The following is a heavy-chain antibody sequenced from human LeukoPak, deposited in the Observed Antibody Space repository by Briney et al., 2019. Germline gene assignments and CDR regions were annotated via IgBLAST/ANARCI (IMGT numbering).Heavy chain of an antibody. CDR2: ISYDGSNK. D-gene: IGHD6-19*01. Sequence: GGSLRLSCAASGFTFSSYGMHWVRQAPGKGLEWVAVISYDGSNKYYADSVKGRFTISRDNSKNTLYLQMNSLRAEDTAVYYCARDLKSSGWWDGFDIWGQGTMVTVSS. J-gene: IGHJ3*02. CDR1: GFTFSSYG. CDR3: ARDLKSSGWWDGFDI. V-gene: IGHV3-30*03.